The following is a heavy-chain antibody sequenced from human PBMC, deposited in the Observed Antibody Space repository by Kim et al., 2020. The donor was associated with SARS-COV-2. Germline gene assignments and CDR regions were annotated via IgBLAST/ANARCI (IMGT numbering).Heavy chain of an antibody. D-gene: IGHD5-18*01. CDR2: IYHSGST. J-gene: IGHJ6*02. CDR3: ARSLNSYGTFYYYYYGMDV. Sequence: SETLSLTCAVSGGSISSSNWWSWVRQPPGKGLEWIGEIYHSGSTNYNPSLKSRVTISVDKSKNQFSLKLSSVTAADTAVYYCARSLNSYGTFYYYYYGMDVWGQGTTVTVSS. V-gene: IGHV4-4*02. CDR1: GGSISSSNW.